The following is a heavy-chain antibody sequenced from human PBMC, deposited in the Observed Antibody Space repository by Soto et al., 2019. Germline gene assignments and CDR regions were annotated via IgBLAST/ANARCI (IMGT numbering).Heavy chain of an antibody. D-gene: IGHD6-6*01. CDR2: IYYSGST. CDR3: ARAPRSSSPGVYFDY. J-gene: IGHJ4*02. Sequence: PSETLSLTCTVSGGSISSGGYYWSWIRQHPGKGLEWIGYIYYSGSTYYNPSLKSRVTISVDTSKNQFSLKLSSVTAADTAVYYCARAPRSSSPGVYFDYWGQGTQVTVSS. CDR1: GGSISSGGYY. V-gene: IGHV4-31*03.